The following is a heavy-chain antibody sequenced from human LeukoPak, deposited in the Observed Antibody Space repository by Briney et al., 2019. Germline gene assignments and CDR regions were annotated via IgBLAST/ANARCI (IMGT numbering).Heavy chain of an antibody. Sequence: SETLSLTCAVSGGSISSSNWWSWVRPPPGKGLEWIGEIYHSGSTNYNPSLKSRVTISVDKSKNQFSLKLSSVTAADTAVYYCARTTEGGYTYGYFYYYYMDVWGKGTTVTISS. J-gene: IGHJ6*03. D-gene: IGHD5-18*01. CDR2: IYHSGST. V-gene: IGHV4-4*02. CDR3: ARTTEGGYTYGYFYYYYMDV. CDR1: GGSISSSNW.